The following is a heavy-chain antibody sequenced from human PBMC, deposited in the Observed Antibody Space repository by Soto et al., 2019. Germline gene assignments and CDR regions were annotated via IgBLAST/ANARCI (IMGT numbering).Heavy chain of an antibody. CDR1: VYSISSGYY. V-gene: IGHV4-38-2*02. CDR2: IYHSGST. Sequence: PSETLSLTCAFSVYSISSGYYWGWIRQPPGKGLEWIGSIYHSGSTYYNPSLKSRVTISVDTSKNQFSLKLSSVTAADTAVYYCARDGGIAAAMMNYYYYGMEVWGQGTTVSVSS. D-gene: IGHD6-13*01. J-gene: IGHJ6*01. CDR3: ARDGGIAAAMMNYYYYGMEV.